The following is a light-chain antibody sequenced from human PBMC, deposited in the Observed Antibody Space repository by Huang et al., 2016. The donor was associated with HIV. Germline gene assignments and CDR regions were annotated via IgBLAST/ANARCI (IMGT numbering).Light chain of an antibody. V-gene: IGKV3-15*01. CDR2: GAS. Sequence: EIVMTQSPATLSVAPGERATLSCRASQSVGTNLAWYQQKVGQAPRLLIYGASTRATGFPDRFSGSGSGTEFTLTISSLQSEDCAVYDCQQYNNWPPLTFGGGTKVEIK. J-gene: IGKJ4*01. CDR1: QSVGTN. CDR3: QQYNNWPPLT.